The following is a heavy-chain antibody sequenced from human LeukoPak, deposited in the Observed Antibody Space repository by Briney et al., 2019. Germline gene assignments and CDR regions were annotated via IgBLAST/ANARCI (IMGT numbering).Heavy chain of an antibody. CDR1: GFTFSSYG. D-gene: IGHD6-19*01. CDR2: ISYDGSNK. V-gene: IGHV3-30*18. CDR3: AKDREWLVRIGYYFDH. J-gene: IGHJ4*02. Sequence: GRSLRLSCAASGFTFSSYGMHWVRQAPGKGLEWVAVISYDGSNKYYADSVKGRFTISRDNSKNTLYLQMNSLRAEDTAVYYCAKDREWLVRIGYYFDHWGQGTLVTVSS.